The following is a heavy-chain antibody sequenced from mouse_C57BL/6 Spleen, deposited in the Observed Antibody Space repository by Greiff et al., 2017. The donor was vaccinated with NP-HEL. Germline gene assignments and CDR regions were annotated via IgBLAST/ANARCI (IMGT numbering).Heavy chain of an antibody. Sequence: VQLQQPGAELVKPGASVKLSCKASGYTFTSYWMHWVKQRPGQGLEWIGMIHPNSGSTNYNEKFKSKATLTVAKSSSTAYMQLSSLTSEDSAVYYCARDRRPFYAMDYWGQGTPGTVSP. J-gene: IGHJ4*01. CDR3: ARDRRPFYAMDY. V-gene: IGHV1-64*01. CDR1: GYTFTSYW. CDR2: IHPNSGST.